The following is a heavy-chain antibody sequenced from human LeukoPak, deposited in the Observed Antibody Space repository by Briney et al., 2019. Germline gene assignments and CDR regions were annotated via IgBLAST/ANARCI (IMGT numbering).Heavy chain of an antibody. V-gene: IGHV3-23*01. CDR1: GFTFNSYA. CDR3: ASGTVGSFDY. D-gene: IGHD1-26*01. J-gene: IGHJ4*02. Sequence: GGSLRLSCAASGFTFNSYAMSWVRQAPGKGLEWVSFISGSGSSTWYADSVKGRFTISRDTSKNTLYLQMNSLKAEDTAVYYCASGTVGSFDYWGQGTLVTVSS. CDR2: ISGSGSST.